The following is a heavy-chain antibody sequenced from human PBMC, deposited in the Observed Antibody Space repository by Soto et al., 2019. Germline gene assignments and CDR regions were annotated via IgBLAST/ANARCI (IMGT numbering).Heavy chain of an antibody. V-gene: IGHV3-21*01. CDR1: GFTFSSYS. CDR3: ARDGMDDAFDI. J-gene: IGHJ3*02. Sequence: LRLSCAASGFTFSSYSMNWVRQAPGKGLEWVSSISSSSSYIYYADSVKGRFTISRDNAKNSLYLQMNSLRAEDTAVYYCARDGMDDAFDIWGQGTMVTVSS. D-gene: IGHD1-20*01. CDR2: ISSSSSYI.